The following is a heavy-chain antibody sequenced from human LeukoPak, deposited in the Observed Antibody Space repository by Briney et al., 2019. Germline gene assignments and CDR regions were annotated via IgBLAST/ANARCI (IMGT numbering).Heavy chain of an antibody. CDR3: ARGSGSPGDY. D-gene: IGHD3-3*01. Sequence: GGSLRLSCAASGFTFSSYWMHWVRQAPGKGLVWVSRINTDGSSTNYADSVKGRFTISRDNAQNTLFLQMNGLRAEDTAVYYCARGSGSPGDYWGQGTLVIVSS. CDR2: INTDGSST. J-gene: IGHJ4*02. V-gene: IGHV3-74*01. CDR1: GFTFSSYW.